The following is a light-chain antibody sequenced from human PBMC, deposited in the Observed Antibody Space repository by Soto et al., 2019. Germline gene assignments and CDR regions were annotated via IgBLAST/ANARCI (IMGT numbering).Light chain of an antibody. J-gene: IGLJ1*01. CDR3: SSYTNSNTYV. CDR1: SSDVGSYNR. Sequence: QSALTQPPSVSGSPGQSVTISCTGTSSDVGSYNRVSWYQQPPGTAPKLMIYDVGNRPSGVPDRFSVSKSGNTASLTISGLQADDEADYYCSSYTNSNTYVFGTGTKVTVL. CDR2: DVG. V-gene: IGLV2-18*02.